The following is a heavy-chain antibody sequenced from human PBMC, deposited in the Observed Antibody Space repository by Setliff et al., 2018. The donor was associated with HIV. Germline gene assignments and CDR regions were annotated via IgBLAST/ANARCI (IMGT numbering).Heavy chain of an antibody. J-gene: IGHJ4*02. CDR3: TKDWAFSQYTY. V-gene: IGHV3-30*02. CDR1: GFTFSTHA. Sequence: GGSLRLSCGASGFTFSTHAMHWVRQAPGKALEWVAYIWYDGSNKYYADSVKGRFAISRDNSKNTLYLQMDSLRAEDTAVYYCTKDWAFSQYTYWGQGTLVTVSS. CDR2: IWYDGSNK. D-gene: IGHD6-6*01.